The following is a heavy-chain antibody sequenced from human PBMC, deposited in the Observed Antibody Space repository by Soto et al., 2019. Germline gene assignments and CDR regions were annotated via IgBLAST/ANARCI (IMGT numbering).Heavy chain of an antibody. CDR2: ISGSGGST. D-gene: IGHD3-22*01. CDR1: GFTFSSYA. V-gene: IGHV3-23*01. Sequence: EVQLLESGGGLVQPGGSLRLSCAASGFTFSSYAMSWVRQAPGKGLEWVSAISGSGGSTYYADSVKGRFTISRDNSKNXQDLQMNSLRAEDTAVYYCAKICYDSSGYGGDWFDPWGQGTLVTVSS. CDR3: AKICYDSSGYGGDWFDP. J-gene: IGHJ5*02.